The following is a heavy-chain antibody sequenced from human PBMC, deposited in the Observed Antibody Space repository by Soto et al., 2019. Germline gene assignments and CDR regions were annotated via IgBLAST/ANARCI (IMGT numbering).Heavy chain of an antibody. Sequence: PSQTLSLTCAISGDSVSSNSAAWNWIRQSPSRGLEWLGRTYYRSKWYNDYAVSVKSRITINPDTSKNQFSLQLNSVTPEDTAVYYCARGPPAAAGPSLYYYYYYGMDVWGQGTTVTVSS. V-gene: IGHV6-1*01. CDR2: TYYRSKWYN. CDR3: ARGPPAAAGPSLYYYYYYGMDV. D-gene: IGHD6-13*01. J-gene: IGHJ6*02. CDR1: GDSVSSNSAA.